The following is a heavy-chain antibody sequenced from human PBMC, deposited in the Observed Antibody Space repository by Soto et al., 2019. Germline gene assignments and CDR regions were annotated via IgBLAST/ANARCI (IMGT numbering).Heavy chain of an antibody. CDR1: GFTFSTYG. D-gene: IGHD5-12*01. CDR2: IWYDGSIK. CDR3: ARASGPFDY. Sequence: QVQLVESGGGVVQPGRSLRLSCVASGFTFSTYGIHWVRQAPGKGLEWVAVIWYDGSIKYYADSVKGRFTISRDNSKNTLYLQMNSLRADHTAVYYCARASGPFDYWGQGTQVTVSS. V-gene: IGHV3-33*01. J-gene: IGHJ4*02.